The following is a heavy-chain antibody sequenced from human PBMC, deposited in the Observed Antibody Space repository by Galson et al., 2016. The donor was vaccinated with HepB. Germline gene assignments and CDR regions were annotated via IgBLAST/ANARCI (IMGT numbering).Heavy chain of an antibody. J-gene: IGHJ4*02. CDR3: AIFYFDSGSYYTPDY. Sequence: QSGAEVKKPGESLRISCQGSTVNFIRYWISWVRQMPGKGLEWMGRIDPSDSYTKYSPSFQGHVTFSLDKSISTAYLQWSSLKASDTAMYYCAIFYFDSGSYYTPDYWGQGTLVTFSS. D-gene: IGHD3-10*01. CDR2: IDPSDSYT. CDR1: TVNFIRYW. V-gene: IGHV5-10-1*01.